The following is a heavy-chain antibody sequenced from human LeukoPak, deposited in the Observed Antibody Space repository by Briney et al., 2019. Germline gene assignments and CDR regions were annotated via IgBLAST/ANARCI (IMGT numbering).Heavy chain of an antibody. D-gene: IGHD4-17*01. CDR2: ISGIGTTT. J-gene: IGHJ5*02. CDR1: AFTFSSYA. CDR3: TKKKTTSVTDWFDP. V-gene: IGHV3-23*01. Sequence: GGSLRLSCTASAFTFSSYAMTWVRQAPGKGLECVSVISGIGTTTYYADSVKGRFTISRDNSKNTLFLQMNSLRVEDTATYYCTKKKTTSVTDWFDPWGQGTLVTVSS.